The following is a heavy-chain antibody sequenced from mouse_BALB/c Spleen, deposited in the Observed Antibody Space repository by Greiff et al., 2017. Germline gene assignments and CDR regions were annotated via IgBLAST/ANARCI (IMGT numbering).Heavy chain of an antibody. D-gene: IGHD2-14*01. CDR1: GFNIKDTY. CDR3: AKGYPAWFAY. V-gene: IGHV14-3*02. J-gene: IGHJ3*01. CDR2: IDPANGNT. Sequence: VQLKESGAELVKPGASVKLSCTASGFNIKDTYMHWVKQRPEQGLEWIGRIDPANGNTKYDPKFQGKATITADTSSNTAYLQLSSLTSEDTAVYYCAKGYPAWFAYWGQGTLVTVSA.